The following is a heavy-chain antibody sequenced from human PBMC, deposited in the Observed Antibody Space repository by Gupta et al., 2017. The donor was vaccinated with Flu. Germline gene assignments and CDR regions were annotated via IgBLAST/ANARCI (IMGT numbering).Heavy chain of an antibody. CDR3: SRDMTGPNDS. Sequence: FTLISCWVHWVRQVPGQGLIWVSRINPDGTTTNHADSVRGRFTISRDIAKNTVYLQMNSLKAEDTAIYYCSRDMTGPNDSWGQGTLVTVSA. CDR2: INPDGTTT. J-gene: IGHJ4*02. D-gene: IGHD1-1*01. CDR1: FTLISCW. V-gene: IGHV3-74*01.